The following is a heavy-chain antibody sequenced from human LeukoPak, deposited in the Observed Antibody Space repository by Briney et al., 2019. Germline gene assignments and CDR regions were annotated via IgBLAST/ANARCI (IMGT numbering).Heavy chain of an antibody. J-gene: IGHJ4*02. V-gene: IGHV4-4*02. CDR1: GASISSNNL. CDR3: ATEGRSRSSGGTN. Sequence: SETLSLICAVSGASISSNNLWSWVRQSPAKGLEWIGEIYHTGITNYMPSLKRRVTISVDKSKNQFSLKLTSVTAADTAVYYCATEGRSRSSGGTNWGQGILATVSS. CDR2: IYHTGIT. D-gene: IGHD6-25*01.